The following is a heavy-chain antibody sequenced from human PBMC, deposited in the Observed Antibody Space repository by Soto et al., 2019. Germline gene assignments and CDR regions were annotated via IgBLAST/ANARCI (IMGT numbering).Heavy chain of an antibody. CDR2: ISISGRTI. CDR1: GFTFSSCE. V-gene: IGHV3-48*03. D-gene: IGHD6-19*01. J-gene: IGHJ6*02. CDR3: ARVEQWLVPVGWYHYGMHX. Sequence: GGSLRLSCAASGFTFSSCEMNWVCQAPGKGLEWVSYISISGRTIYYADSVKGRFTLSRENAKGSLYLQMNSLIAEETAVYYCARVEQWLVPVGWYHYGMHXWGQATTLTVS.